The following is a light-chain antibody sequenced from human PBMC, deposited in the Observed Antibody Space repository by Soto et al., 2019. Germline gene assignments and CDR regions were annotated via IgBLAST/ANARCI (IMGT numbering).Light chain of an antibody. CDR3: QQRSNWPAIT. J-gene: IGKJ5*01. CDR1: QSVSSY. V-gene: IGKV3-11*01. Sequence: EVLITQSPATLSVSPGERATLSYRASQSVSSYLAWYQQKPGQAPRLLIYDASNRATGIPARFSGSGSGTDFTLTISSLEPEDFAVYYCQQRSNWPAITFGQGTRLEIK. CDR2: DAS.